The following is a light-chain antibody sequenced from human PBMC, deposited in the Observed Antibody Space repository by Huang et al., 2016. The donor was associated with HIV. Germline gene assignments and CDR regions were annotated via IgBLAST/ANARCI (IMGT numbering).Light chain of an antibody. CDR2: DAS. CDR3: QQYDNLPLT. J-gene: IGKJ4*01. CDR1: QDITNY. V-gene: IGKV1-33*01. Sequence: DIQMTQSPSSLSSSVGDIVTITCQASQDITNYLNWYQQKPGKAPKLLIYDASNLEKGVPSRFSGIGSGTDFTFTISSLQPEDIATYYCQQYDNLPLTFGGGTKVEIK.